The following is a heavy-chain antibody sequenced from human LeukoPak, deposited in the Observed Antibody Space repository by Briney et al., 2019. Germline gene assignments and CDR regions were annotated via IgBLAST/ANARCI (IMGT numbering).Heavy chain of an antibody. D-gene: IGHD3-10*01. Sequence: GGSLRLSCAASGFTFSSYAMHWGRQAPGKGLEYVSAISSNGGSTYYANSVKGRFTISRDNSKNTLYLQMGSLRAEDMAVYYCARDQLLWFGAFDYWGQGTLVTVSS. J-gene: IGHJ4*02. CDR3: ARDQLLWFGAFDY. CDR2: ISSNGGST. CDR1: GFTFSSYA. V-gene: IGHV3-64*01.